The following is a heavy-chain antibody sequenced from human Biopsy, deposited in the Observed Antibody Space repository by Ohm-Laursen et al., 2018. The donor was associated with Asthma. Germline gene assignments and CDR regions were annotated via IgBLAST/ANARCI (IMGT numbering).Heavy chain of an antibody. V-gene: IGHV1-69*06. CDR1: GGTFSSNS. Sequence: GSSVKVSCKASGGTFSSNSINWVRQAPGQGLEWMGRIIPIFGPTNYAQKFQGRVTISADIFTKTAYLEVSSLRSDDTAVYYCASPSSSREILYYYYNMDIWGQGTTVTV. D-gene: IGHD6-13*01. J-gene: IGHJ6*02. CDR3: ASPSSSREILYYYYNMDI. CDR2: IIPIFGPT.